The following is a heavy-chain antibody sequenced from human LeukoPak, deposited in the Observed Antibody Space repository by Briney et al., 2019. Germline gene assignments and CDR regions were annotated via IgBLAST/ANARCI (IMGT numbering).Heavy chain of an antibody. Sequence: ESGGSLRLSCAASGFTLSCCGMHWVRQAPGKGLEWVAFVRYDGGNVYYADSVKGRFTIPRDNFKNTLSLQMNSLRAEDTAMYYCAKDGDDCIEHWGQGALVTVSS. J-gene: IGHJ4*02. V-gene: IGHV3-30*02. D-gene: IGHD2-21*01. CDR3: AKDGDDCIEH. CDR2: VRYDGGNV. CDR1: GFTLSCCG.